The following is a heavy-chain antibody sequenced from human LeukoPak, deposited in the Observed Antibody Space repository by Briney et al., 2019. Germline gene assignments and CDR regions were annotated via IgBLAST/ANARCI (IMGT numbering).Heavy chain of an antibody. Sequence: PSETLSLTCVVYGESFSGYYWTWIRQPPGKGLEWIGEIIDTGSTKYNSSLKSRVTISVDTSKNEFSLNLTSVTAADTAIYYCARGLASGYPPIPFDYWGQGTLVIVSS. CDR3: ARGLASGYPPIPFDY. CDR2: IIDTGST. D-gene: IGHD3-3*01. CDR1: GESFSGYY. V-gene: IGHV4-34*12. J-gene: IGHJ4*02.